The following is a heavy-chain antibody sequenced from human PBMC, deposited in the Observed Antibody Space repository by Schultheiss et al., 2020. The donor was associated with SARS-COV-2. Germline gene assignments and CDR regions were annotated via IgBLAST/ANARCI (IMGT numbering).Heavy chain of an antibody. J-gene: IGHJ6*02. D-gene: IGHD3-22*01. CDR2: ISGSGGST. CDR3: ARDQPVYDSSGYWVDYYYYGMDV. V-gene: IGHV3-23*01. CDR1: GFTFDDYA. Sequence: GGSLRLSCAASGFTFDDYAMSWVRQAPGKGLEWVSAISGSGGSTYYADSVKGRFTISRDNAKNSLYLQMNSLRAEDTAVYYCARDQPVYDSSGYWVDYYYYGMDVWGQGTTVTVSS.